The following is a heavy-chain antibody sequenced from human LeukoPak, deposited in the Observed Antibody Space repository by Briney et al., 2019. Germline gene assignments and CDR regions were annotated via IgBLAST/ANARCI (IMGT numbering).Heavy chain of an antibody. CDR1: GFNFNNHA. V-gene: IGHV3-30*07. Sequence: TGGSLRLSCAASGFNFNNHAMHWVRQAPGKGLEWVAVIYYDGINKYYADSVKGRFTISRDNSKNTLYQMNSLRAEDTAVYYCVREDNSASDAFDLWGQGTMVTVSS. CDR3: VREDNSASDAFDL. J-gene: IGHJ3*01. D-gene: IGHD3-22*01. CDR2: IYYDGINK.